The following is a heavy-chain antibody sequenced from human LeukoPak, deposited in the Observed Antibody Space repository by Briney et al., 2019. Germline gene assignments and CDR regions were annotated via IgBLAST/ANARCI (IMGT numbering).Heavy chain of an antibody. CDR1: GGSISSGGYY. CDR3: AISGWYTGPFDY. J-gene: IGHJ4*02. V-gene: IGHV4-31*03. CDR2: IYYSGST. Sequence: PSETLSLTCTVSGGSISSGGYYWSWIRQHPGKGLEWIGYIYYSGSTYYNPSLKSRVTISVDTSKNQFSLKLSPVTAADTAVYYCAISGWYTGPFDYWGQGTLVTVSS. D-gene: IGHD6-19*01.